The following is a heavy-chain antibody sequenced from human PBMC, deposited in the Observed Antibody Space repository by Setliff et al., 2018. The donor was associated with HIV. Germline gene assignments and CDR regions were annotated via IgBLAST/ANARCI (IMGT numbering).Heavy chain of an antibody. CDR1: GYTLTGYY. Sequence: GASVKVSCKASGYTLTGYYMNWVRQAPGQGLEWMGRINPTSGDTNYAQKFQGRVTMTRDTSISTAYMELSRPKSDDAAVYYCAREGISGSYFDYWGRGTLVTVSS. V-gene: IGHV1-2*06. CDR3: AREGISGSYFDY. J-gene: IGHJ4*02. CDR2: INPTSGDT. D-gene: IGHD1-26*01.